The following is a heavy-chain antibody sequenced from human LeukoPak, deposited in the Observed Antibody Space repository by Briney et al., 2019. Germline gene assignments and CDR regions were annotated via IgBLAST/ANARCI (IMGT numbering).Heavy chain of an antibody. CDR3: VRHRQWLLFPDY. CDR2: IFYSGAT. D-gene: IGHD6-19*01. J-gene: IGHJ4*02. V-gene: IGHV4-39*01. CDR1: GDSTSINYN. Sequence: EPSETLSLTCTVSGDSTSINYNWGWIRQPPGKGLEWIGSIFYSGATYYSPSLKSRVTISVDTSKNQFSLKLSSMTAADTAVYYCVRHRQWLLFPDYWGQGTLVTVSS.